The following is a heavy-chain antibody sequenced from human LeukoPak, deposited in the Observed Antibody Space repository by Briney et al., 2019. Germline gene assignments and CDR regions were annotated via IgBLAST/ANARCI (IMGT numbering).Heavy chain of an antibody. CDR1: GYTFTSYA. D-gene: IGHD2-15*01. CDR3: ARARGIICSGGSCYRTGYWFDP. Sequence: ASVKVSCKASGYTFTSYAMHWVRQAPGQRLEWMGWINAGNGNTKYSQEFQGRVTITRDTSASTAYMELSSLRSEDMAVYYCARARGIICSGGSCYRTGYWFDPWGQGTLVTVSS. J-gene: IGHJ5*02. V-gene: IGHV1-3*03. CDR2: INAGNGNT.